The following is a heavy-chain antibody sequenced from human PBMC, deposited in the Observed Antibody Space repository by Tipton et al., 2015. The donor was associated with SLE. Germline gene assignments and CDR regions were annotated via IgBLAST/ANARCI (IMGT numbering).Heavy chain of an antibody. V-gene: IGHV3-11*01. CDR2: ISSSSSPT. J-gene: IGHJ4*02. CDR1: GFTFSDYY. Sequence: SLRLSCAASGFTFSDYYMSWIRQAPGKGLEWVSYISSSSSPTYYTDSVKGRFTTSRDNAKNSLFLQMNSLRAEDTAVYLCARVDGGFVVHWGQGTLVTVSS. CDR3: ARVDGGFVVH. D-gene: IGHD3-16*01.